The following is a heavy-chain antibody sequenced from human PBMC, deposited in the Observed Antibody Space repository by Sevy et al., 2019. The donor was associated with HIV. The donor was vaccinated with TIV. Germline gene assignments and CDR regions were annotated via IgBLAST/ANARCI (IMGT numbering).Heavy chain of an antibody. J-gene: IGHJ3*02. Sequence: SETLSLTCTVSGGSISSYYWSWIRQPPGKGLEWIGYIYYSGSTNYNPSLKSRVTISVDTSKNQFSLKLSSVTAADTAVYYGARGGVYDYVWGSYRNDAFDIWGQGTMVTVSS. CDR2: IYYSGST. D-gene: IGHD3-16*02. V-gene: IGHV4-59*01. CDR1: GGSISSYY. CDR3: ARGGVYDYVWGSYRNDAFDI.